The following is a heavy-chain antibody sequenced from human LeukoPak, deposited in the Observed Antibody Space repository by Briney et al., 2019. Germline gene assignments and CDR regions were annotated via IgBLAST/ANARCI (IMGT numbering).Heavy chain of an antibody. D-gene: IGHD6-13*01. Sequence: SETLPLTCTVSGGSISSSSYYWGWIRQPPGKGLEWIGSIYYSGSTYYNPSLKSRVTISVDTSKNQFSLKLSSVTAADTAVYYCARDPPKYSSSWYNGNWFVPWGQGTLVTVSS. J-gene: IGHJ5*02. CDR2: IYYSGST. V-gene: IGHV4-39*07. CDR3: ARDPPKYSSSWYNGNWFVP. CDR1: GGSISSSSYY.